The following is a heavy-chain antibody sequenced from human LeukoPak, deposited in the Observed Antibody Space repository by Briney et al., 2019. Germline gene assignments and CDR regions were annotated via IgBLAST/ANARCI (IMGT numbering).Heavy chain of an antibody. V-gene: IGHV3-9*03. D-gene: IGHD2-2*01. CDR1: GFTFDDYA. CDR2: ISWNSGSI. Sequence: PGGSLRLSCAASGFTFDDYAMHWVRQAPGKGLEWVSGISWNSGSIGYADSVKGRFTISRDNAKNSLYLQMNSLRAEDMALYYCAKDISSTSLYYMDVWGKGTTVTVSS. CDR3: AKDISSTSLYYMDV. J-gene: IGHJ6*03.